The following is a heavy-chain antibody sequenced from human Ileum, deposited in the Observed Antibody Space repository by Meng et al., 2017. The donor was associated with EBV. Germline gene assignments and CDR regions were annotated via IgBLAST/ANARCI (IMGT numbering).Heavy chain of an antibody. J-gene: IGHJ4*02. D-gene: IGHD1-26*01. CDR1: AASVTSSGYY. CDR2: VNYNGDS. CDR3: ARDLRVGGAFDY. V-gene: IGHV4-61*08. Sequence: QVQPRQSGPGPGRPSESLSLTCTAPAASVTSSGYYWSWLRQSPGKGLEWLGYVNYNGDSTYNPSLKSRVTIFIDTSKKQFYLNLTSATAADTAIYYCARDLRVGGAFDYWGQGTLVTVSS.